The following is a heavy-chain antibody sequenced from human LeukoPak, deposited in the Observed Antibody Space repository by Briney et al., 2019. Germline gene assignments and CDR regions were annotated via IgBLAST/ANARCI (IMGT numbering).Heavy chain of an antibody. CDR3: ARPQSLTGVVAFDI. Sequence: PGRSLRLSCAASGFTFSSYAMHWVRQAPGKGLEWVAVISYDGSNKYYADSVKGRFTISRDNSKNTLYLQMNSLRAEDTAVYYCARPQSLTGVVAFDIWGQGTMVTVSS. CDR2: ISYDGSNK. D-gene: IGHD4-23*01. V-gene: IGHV3-30*04. CDR1: GFTFSSYA. J-gene: IGHJ3*02.